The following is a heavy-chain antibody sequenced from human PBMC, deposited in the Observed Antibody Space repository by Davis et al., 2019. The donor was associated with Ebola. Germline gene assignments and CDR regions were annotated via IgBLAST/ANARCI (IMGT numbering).Heavy chain of an antibody. D-gene: IGHD2-2*01. CDR1: GGSISSSNW. CDR2: IYHSGST. J-gene: IGHJ6*02. V-gene: IGHV4-4*02. CDR3: ARGRRVCSSTSCYFYYYYGMDV. Sequence: SETLSLTCAVSGGSISSSNWWSWVRQPPGKGLEWIGEIYHSGSTNYNPSLKSRVTISVDTSKNQFSLKLSSVTAADTAVYYCARGRRVCSSTSCYFYYYYGMDVWGQGTTVTVSS.